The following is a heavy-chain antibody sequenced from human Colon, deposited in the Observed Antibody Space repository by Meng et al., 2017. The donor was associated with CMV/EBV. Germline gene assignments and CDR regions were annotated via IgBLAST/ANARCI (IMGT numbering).Heavy chain of an antibody. CDR1: GLGFSEQY. J-gene: IGHJ3*02. D-gene: IGHD4-23*01. CDR2: IGNGKNSYFT. Sequence: GESLKISCIASGLGFSEQYMDWIRPPPGEGLEWVGRIGNGKNSYFTEYAASVRGRFSISRDDSQNSLFLQMTSLKTDDTAVYFCTRGYSGLAIYAFDIWGPGTMVTVSS. CDR3: TRGYSGLAIYAFDI. V-gene: IGHV3-72*01.